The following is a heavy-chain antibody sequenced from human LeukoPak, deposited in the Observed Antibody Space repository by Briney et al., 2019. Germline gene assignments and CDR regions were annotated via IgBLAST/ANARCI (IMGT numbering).Heavy chain of an antibody. Sequence: GGSLRLSCAASGFTFSSYGMHWVRQAPGKGLEWVAVISYDGSNKYYADSVKGRFTISRDNSKNTLYLQMNSLRAEDTAIYYCARDRSILATGDTYWGQGTLVTVSS. CDR1: GFTFSSYG. J-gene: IGHJ4*02. V-gene: IGHV3-30*03. D-gene: IGHD6-13*01. CDR3: ARDRSILATGDTY. CDR2: ISYDGSNK.